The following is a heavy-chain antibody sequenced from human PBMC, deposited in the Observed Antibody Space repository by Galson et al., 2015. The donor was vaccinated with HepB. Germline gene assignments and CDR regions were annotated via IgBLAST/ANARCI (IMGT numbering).Heavy chain of an antibody. CDR1: GYTLTELS. V-gene: IGHV1-24*01. CDR2: FDPEDGET. J-gene: IGHJ4*02. Sequence: SVKVSCKVSGYTLTELSMHWVRQAPGKGLEWMGGFDPEDGETIYAQKFQGRVTMTEDTSTDTAYMELSSLRSEDTAVYYCATQSGYDSGIDYWGQGTLVTVSS. D-gene: IGHD5-12*01. CDR3: ATQSGYDSGIDY.